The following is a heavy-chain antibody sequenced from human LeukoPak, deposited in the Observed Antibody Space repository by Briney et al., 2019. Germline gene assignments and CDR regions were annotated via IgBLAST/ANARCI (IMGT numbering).Heavy chain of an antibody. D-gene: IGHD3-3*01. V-gene: IGHV3-53*01. CDR1: GFTVSSNY. CDR3: VRDMGFWSGVFDY. CDR2: IYSGGST. J-gene: IGHJ4*02. Sequence: GGSLRLSCAASGFTVSSNYMSWVRQAPGKGLEWVSVIYSGGSTYYADSVKGRFTISRDNSKNTLYLQMNSLRAEDTAVYYCVRDMGFWSGVFDYWGQGTLVTVSS.